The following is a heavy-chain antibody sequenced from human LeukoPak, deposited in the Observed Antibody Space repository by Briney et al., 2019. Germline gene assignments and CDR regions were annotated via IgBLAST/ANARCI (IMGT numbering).Heavy chain of an antibody. V-gene: IGHV4-34*01. CDR1: GHPFSLFH. Sequence: SETLTLPCAVCGHPFSLFHWRWIRQSPGRGLECIGEINHIGSTNYKQSLKSRVTISLDTSRNQFSVRLTSVTAADTALYYCARGGVRGVNTFNDYWGQGTVVTVSS. J-gene: IGHJ4*02. CDR3: ARGGVRGVNTFNDY. CDR2: INHIGST. D-gene: IGHD3-10*01.